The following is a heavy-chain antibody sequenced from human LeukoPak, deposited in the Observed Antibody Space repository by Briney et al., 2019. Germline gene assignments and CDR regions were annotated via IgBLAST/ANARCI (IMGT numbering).Heavy chain of an antibody. J-gene: IGHJ6*03. D-gene: IGHD3-9*01. CDR2: ISTSSSYI. CDR3: AKGGGFDWLNYYYMDV. V-gene: IGHV3-21*04. CDR1: GFTFNRYN. Sequence: GGSLRLSCAASGFTFNRYNMNWVRRAPGKGLEWVSSISTSSSYIYYADSVRGRFTISRDNSKNTLYLQMSSLRAEDTAVYYCAKGGGFDWLNYYYMDVWGKGTTVIISS.